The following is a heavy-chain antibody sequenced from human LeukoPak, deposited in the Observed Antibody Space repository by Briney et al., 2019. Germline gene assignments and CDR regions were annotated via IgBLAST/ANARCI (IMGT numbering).Heavy chain of an antibody. J-gene: IGHJ6*02. CDR3: ARDIVVVVAAISMSYYYYGMDV. CDR2: INHSGST. Sequence: PSETLSLTCAVYGGSFSGYYWSWIRQPPGKGLEWIGEINHSGSTNYNPSLKSRVTISVDTSENQFSLKLSSVTAADTAVYYCARDIVVVVAAISMSYYYYGMDVWGQGTTVTVSS. CDR1: GGSFSGYY. V-gene: IGHV4-34*01. D-gene: IGHD2-15*01.